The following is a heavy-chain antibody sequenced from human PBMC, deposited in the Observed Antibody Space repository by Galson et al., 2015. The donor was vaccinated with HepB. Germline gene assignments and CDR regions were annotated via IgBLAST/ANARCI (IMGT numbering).Heavy chain of an antibody. CDR2: MSYDGSNK. J-gene: IGHJ4*02. V-gene: IGHV3-30*04. CDR1: GFTFSSYA. Sequence: SLRLSCAASGFTFSSYAMHWVRQAPGKGLEWVAVMSYDGSNKYYADSVKGRFTISRDNSKNTLYLQMNSLRAEDTAVYYCARPQVRIVGATNFDYWGQGTLVTVSS. CDR3: ARPQVRIVGATNFDY. D-gene: IGHD1-26*01.